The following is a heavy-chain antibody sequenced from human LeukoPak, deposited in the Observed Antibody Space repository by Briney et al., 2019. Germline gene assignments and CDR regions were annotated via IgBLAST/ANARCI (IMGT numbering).Heavy chain of an antibody. J-gene: IGHJ6*02. CDR2: VSVSGRTK. CDR3: ARDLLTTGNYYFGMDV. Sequence: GGSLRLSCAASGFNFSSYSLNWVRQAPGKGLEWLSYVSVSGRTKYYADSAKGRFTVSRDDAKKSVYLQMNNLRDEDTAMYYCARDLLTTGNYYFGMDVWGRGTTVTVSS. V-gene: IGHV3-48*02. CDR1: GFNFSSYS. D-gene: IGHD4-17*01.